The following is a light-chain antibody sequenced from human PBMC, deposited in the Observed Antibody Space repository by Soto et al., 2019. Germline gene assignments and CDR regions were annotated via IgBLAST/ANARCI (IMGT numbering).Light chain of an antibody. Sequence: DIVMTQSPDSLAVSLGERATINCKSSQSILYSPNNKNYLAWYQQKPGQPPKLLIYWASTRESGVPDRFSGSGSGTVFTLTISSLQAEDVAVYYCQHYLNTPQNFGQGTKVEIK. CDR1: QSILYSPNNKNY. CDR2: WAS. V-gene: IGKV4-1*01. CDR3: QHYLNTPQN. J-gene: IGKJ1*01.